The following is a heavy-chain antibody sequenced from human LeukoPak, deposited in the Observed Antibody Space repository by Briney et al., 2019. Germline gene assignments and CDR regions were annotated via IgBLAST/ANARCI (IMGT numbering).Heavy chain of an antibody. V-gene: IGHV1-46*01. D-gene: IGHD3-3*01. CDR3: ARGREWFRAFDI. CDR1: GYTFTSNY. J-gene: IGHJ3*02. Sequence: ASVKVSYKASGYTFTSNYIHWVRQAPGQGLEWMGMIYPRDGSTSYAQKFQGRVTVTRDTSTSTVYMELSSLRSEDTAVYYCARGREWFRAFDIWGQGTMVTVSS. CDR2: IYPRDGST.